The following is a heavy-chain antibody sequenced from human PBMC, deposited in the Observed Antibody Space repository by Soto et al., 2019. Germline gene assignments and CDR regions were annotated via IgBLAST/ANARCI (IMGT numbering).Heavy chain of an antibody. CDR1: GDTFSFYT. V-gene: IGHV1-69*02. CDR3: AASYGSGYRAFDY. D-gene: IGHD3-16*02. Sequence: QVQLVQSGTEVKKPGSSVKVSCKASGDTFSFYTINWVRQAPGLGLEWVGRINPIVSMSNYAQKFQGRVSRTAHQSTSTAYMELRSLRSDDTAMYFCAASYGSGYRAFDYWGQGALVIVSS. J-gene: IGHJ4*02. CDR2: INPIVSMS.